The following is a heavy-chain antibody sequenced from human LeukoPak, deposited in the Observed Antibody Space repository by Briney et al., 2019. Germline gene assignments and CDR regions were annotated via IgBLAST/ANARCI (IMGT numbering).Heavy chain of an antibody. Sequence: SQTLSLTCSVSGGSISSSNYYWSWIRQPAGKGLEWIGRIYTGESTNYNPSLKSRVTISVDTSRNQFSLKLSSVTAADTAVYYCARGLWFGDENPPYFDYWGQGTLVSVSS. V-gene: IGHV4-61*02. D-gene: IGHD3-10*01. CDR1: GGSISSSNYY. CDR3: ARGLWFGDENPPYFDY. J-gene: IGHJ4*02. CDR2: IYTGEST.